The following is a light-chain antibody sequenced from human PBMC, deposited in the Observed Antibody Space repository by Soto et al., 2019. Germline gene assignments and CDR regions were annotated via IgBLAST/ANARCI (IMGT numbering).Light chain of an antibody. J-gene: IGKJ5*01. CDR1: QSVSSY. CDR2: DAS. Sequence: PGDRATLSCRASQSVSSYLAWYQQKPGQAPRLLIYDASNRATGIPARFSGSGSGTDFTLTINSLEPEDFAVYYCQQRSNWPLITFGQGTRLEIK. V-gene: IGKV3-11*01. CDR3: QQRSNWPLIT.